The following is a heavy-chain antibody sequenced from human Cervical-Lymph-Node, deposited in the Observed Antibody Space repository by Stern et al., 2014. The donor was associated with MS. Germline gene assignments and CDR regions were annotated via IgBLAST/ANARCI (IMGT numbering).Heavy chain of an antibody. CDR2: INPNRGGP. J-gene: IGHJ6*02. Sequence: QMQLVESGAEVKKPGASVKVSCKASGYTFTGYYMHWVRQAPGQGLEWMGWINPNRGGPNYAQKFQGWVTMTRDTSISTAYMELSRLRSDDTAVYYCARELGYGDYVGPVSLRPYYYYGMDVWGQGTTVTVSS. CDR1: GYTFTGYY. V-gene: IGHV1-2*04. D-gene: IGHD4-17*01. CDR3: ARELGYGDYVGPVSLRPYYYYGMDV.